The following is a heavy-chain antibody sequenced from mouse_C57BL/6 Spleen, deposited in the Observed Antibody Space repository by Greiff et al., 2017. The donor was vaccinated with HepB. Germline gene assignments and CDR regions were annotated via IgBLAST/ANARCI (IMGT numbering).Heavy chain of an antibody. CDR2: IHPNSGST. CDR3: ARGSITTVVSYYYAMDY. V-gene: IGHV1-64*01. J-gene: IGHJ4*01. CDR1: GYTFTSYW. Sequence: QVQLQQPGAELVKPGASVKLSCKASGYTFTSYWMHWVKQRPGQGLEWIGMIHPNSGSTNYNEKFKSKETLTVDKSSSTAYMQLSSLTSEDSAVYYCARGSITTVVSYYYAMDYWGQGTSVTVSS. D-gene: IGHD1-1*01.